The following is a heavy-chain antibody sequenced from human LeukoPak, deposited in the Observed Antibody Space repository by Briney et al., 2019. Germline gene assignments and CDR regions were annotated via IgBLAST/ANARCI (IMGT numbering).Heavy chain of an antibody. Sequence: SGGSLRLSCAASGFTFSSYSMNRVRQAPGKGLEWVSSISSSSSYIYYADSVKGRFTISRDNAKNSLYLQMNSLRAEDTAVYYCATIVGSSTDYWGQGTLVTVSS. D-gene: IGHD1-26*01. CDR3: ATIVGSSTDY. V-gene: IGHV3-21*01. CDR1: GFTFSSYS. J-gene: IGHJ4*02. CDR2: ISSSSSYI.